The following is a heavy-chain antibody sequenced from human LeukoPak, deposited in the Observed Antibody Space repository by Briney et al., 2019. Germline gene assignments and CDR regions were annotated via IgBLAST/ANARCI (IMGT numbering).Heavy chain of an antibody. CDR3: TRVGATTPLDYYYYMDV. D-gene: IGHD1-26*01. Sequence: GGSLRLSCTASGFTFGDYAMSWVRQAPGKGLEWVGFIRSKAYGGTTEYAASVKGRFTISRDDSKSIAYLQMNSLKTEDTAVYYCTRVGATTPLDYYYYMDVWGKGTTVTVSS. CDR1: GFTFGDYA. CDR2: IRSKAYGGTT. J-gene: IGHJ6*03. V-gene: IGHV3-49*04.